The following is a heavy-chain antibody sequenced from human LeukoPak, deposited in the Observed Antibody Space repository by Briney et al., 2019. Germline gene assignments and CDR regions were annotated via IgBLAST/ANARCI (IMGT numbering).Heavy chain of an antibody. Sequence: SVKVSCKASGGTFSSYAISWVRQAPGQGLEWMGGIIPIFGTANYAQKFQGRVTITADKSTSTAYMELSSLRSEDTAVYYCARDYSGSYLFDYWGQGTLVTVSS. J-gene: IGHJ4*02. CDR1: GGTFSSYA. V-gene: IGHV1-69*06. CDR3: ARDYSGSYLFDY. CDR2: IIPIFGTA. D-gene: IGHD1-26*01.